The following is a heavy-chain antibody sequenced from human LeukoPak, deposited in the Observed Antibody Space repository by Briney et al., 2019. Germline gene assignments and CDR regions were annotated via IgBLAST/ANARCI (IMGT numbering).Heavy chain of an antibody. V-gene: IGHV1-46*01. J-gene: IGHJ4*02. Sequence: ASVKVSCKASGYSFTNNYIHWVRQAPGQGLEWMGMIYPRDGSTSYAQRFQDRVTVTRDTSTSTVHMELSGLRAEDTALYYCARDQEGFDYWGQGTLATVSS. CDR1: GYSFTNNY. CDR3: ARDQEGFDY. CDR2: IYPRDGST.